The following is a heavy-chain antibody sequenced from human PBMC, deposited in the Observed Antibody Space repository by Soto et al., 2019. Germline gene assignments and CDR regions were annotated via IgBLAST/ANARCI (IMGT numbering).Heavy chain of an antibody. Sequence: GSLRLSCSASGVTFSSYAMHWVRQAPGKGLEWVAVISYDGSNKYYADSVKGRFTISRDNSKNTLYLQMNSLRAEDTAVYYCPRGGAVDVWGQETTVTVS. D-gene: IGHD2-15*01. J-gene: IGHJ6*02. CDR2: ISYDGSNK. V-gene: IGHV3-30-3*01. CDR1: GVTFSSYA. CDR3: PRGGAVDV.